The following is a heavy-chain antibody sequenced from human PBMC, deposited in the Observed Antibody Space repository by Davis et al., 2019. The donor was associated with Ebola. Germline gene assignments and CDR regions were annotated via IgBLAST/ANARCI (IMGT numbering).Heavy chain of an antibody. CDR1: GFTFGDYA. Sequence: GESLKISCTTSGFTFGDYAMNWVRQAPGKGLEWVSGISVGGTKTYYADSVKGRFTISRDSSKNTLYLQMNSLRVEDTAVYYCARDRSRAGATSPAGYWGQGTLVTVSS. CDR3: ARDRSRAGATSPAGY. CDR2: ISVGGTKT. J-gene: IGHJ4*02. V-gene: IGHV3-23*01. D-gene: IGHD1-26*01.